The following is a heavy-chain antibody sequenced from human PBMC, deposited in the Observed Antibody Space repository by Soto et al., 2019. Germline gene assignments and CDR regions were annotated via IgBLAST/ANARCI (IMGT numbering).Heavy chain of an antibody. J-gene: IGHJ5*02. CDR1: GGTISGYY. V-gene: IGHV4-4*07. CDR3: ARGQRFSDWFDP. CDR2: IYSSGNT. Sequence: SETLSLTCSVSGGTISGYYWTWIRQPAGKGLEWTGRIYSSGNTKYNPSLQGRVTMSLDTSNNQFSLRLTSVTAADTAVYYCARGQRFSDWFDPWGQGTLVTVSS. D-gene: IGHD3-3*01.